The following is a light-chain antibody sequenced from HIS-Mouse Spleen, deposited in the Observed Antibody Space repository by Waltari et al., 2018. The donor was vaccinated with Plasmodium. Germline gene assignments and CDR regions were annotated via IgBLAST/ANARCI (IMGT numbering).Light chain of an antibody. CDR3: SSYTSSSTLV. CDR1: SSDVGGYHL. V-gene: IGLV2-14*03. CDR2: DVS. J-gene: IGLJ2*01. Sequence: QSALTQPASVSGSPGQATTISCTGTSSDVGGYHLVPWYQQHPGKPPKLMIYDVSNRPSWVSIRFSGSKSGNTASLTISGLQAEDEADYYCSSYTSSSTLVFGGGTKLTVL.